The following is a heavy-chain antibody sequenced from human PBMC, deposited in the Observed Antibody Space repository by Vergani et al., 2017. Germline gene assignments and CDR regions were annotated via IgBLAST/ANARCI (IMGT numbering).Heavy chain of an antibody. Sequence: QVQLQESGPGLVKPSQTLSLTCSVSGASISSGVYYWNWIRQHPGKGLEWIGYIYSTGSTHHNPSLRRRISMSVDTSKNQFSLKLNSVTAADAAMYYCARMGGYDEGDAFRIGYFDSWGQGILVTVSS. V-gene: IGHV4-31*03. D-gene: IGHD3-22*01. CDR1: GASISSGVYY. CDR3: ARMGGYDEGDAFRIGYFDS. J-gene: IGHJ4*02. CDR2: IYSTGST.